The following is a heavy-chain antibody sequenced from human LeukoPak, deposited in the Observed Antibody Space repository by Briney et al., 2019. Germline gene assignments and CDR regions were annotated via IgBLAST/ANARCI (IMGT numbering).Heavy chain of an antibody. CDR1: GGSISSSNW. Sequence: PSGTLSLTCAVSGGSISSSNWWSWVRQPPGKGLEWIGEIYHSGSTNYNPSLKSRVTISVDKSKNQFSLKLSSVTAADTAVYYCARDQVYYYDSSGYFVAFDIWGQGTMVTVSS. CDR3: ARDQVYYYDSSGYFVAFDI. CDR2: IYHSGST. D-gene: IGHD3-22*01. V-gene: IGHV4-4*02. J-gene: IGHJ3*02.